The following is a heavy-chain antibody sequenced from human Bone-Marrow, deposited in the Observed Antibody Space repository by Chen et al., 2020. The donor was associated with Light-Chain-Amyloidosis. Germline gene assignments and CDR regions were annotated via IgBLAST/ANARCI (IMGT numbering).Heavy chain of an antibody. Sequence: EVQLVESGGGLVQPGGSLRLACVASGFTFSDSGIHWVRQASGKGLEWLGRIRTKNSGYATSYAAPVEGRLTASRDDSKTTAYLQMGSLKIEDTALYYGVASHVIVGALESWGQGTLVIVSP. J-gene: IGHJ4*02. CDR3: VASHVIVGALES. D-gene: IGHD2-21*01. CDR1: GFTFSDSG. CDR2: IRTKNSGYAT. V-gene: IGHV3-73*01.